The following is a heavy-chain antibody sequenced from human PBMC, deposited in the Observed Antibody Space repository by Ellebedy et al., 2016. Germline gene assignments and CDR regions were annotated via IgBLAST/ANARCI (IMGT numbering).Heavy chain of an antibody. CDR1: GFTFSSYS. J-gene: IGHJ4*02. D-gene: IGHD1-1*01. CDR3: ARDATGNNYFDY. Sequence: GGSLRLSCAASGFTFSSYSMNWVRQAPGKGLEWVSSISSSSSYIYYADSVKGRFTISRDSSKNTLSLQMNSLRAEDTAVYYCARDATGNNYFDYWGQGILVTVSS. V-gene: IGHV3-21*01. CDR2: ISSSSSYI.